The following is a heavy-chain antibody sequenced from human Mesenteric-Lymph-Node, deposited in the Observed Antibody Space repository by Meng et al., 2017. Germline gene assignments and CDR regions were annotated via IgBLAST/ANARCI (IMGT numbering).Heavy chain of an antibody. D-gene: IGHD3-16*01. J-gene: IGHJ4*02. CDR3: ATEGSGGRTGRQAFDY. V-gene: IGHV3-33*01. Sequence: GGSLRLSCAASGFTFSNYGMHWVRQAPGKGLEWVAVIWYDASNPDYADSVKGRFTISRDNSKNTLDLQMNSLRADDTAQYYCATEGSGGRTGRQAFDYWGQGTLVTVSS. CDR1: GFTFSNYG. CDR2: IWYDASNP.